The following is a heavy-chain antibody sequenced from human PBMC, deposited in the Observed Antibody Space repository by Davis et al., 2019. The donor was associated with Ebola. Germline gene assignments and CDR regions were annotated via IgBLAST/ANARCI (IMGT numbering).Heavy chain of an antibody. CDR1: GFTFSSYA. Sequence: GSLRLSCAASGFTFSSYAMSWVRQAPGKGLVWVSRINSDASTTNYADSVKGRFTIYGDNAKNTLYLQMNSLRAEDTAVYYCARAPLYYYMDVWGKGTTVTVSS. CDR3: ARAPLYYYMDV. J-gene: IGHJ6*03. V-gene: IGHV3-74*01. CDR2: INSDASTT.